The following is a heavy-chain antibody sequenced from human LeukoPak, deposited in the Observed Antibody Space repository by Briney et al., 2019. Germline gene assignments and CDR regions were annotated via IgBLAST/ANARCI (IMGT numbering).Heavy chain of an antibody. CDR1: GGSFSGYS. CDR3: ARHVGAAMVTGFDP. D-gene: IGHD5-18*01. J-gene: IGHJ5*02. V-gene: IGHV4-34*01. Sequence: SETLSLTFAVYGGSFSGYSWSWIRQPPGKGLGWIGEINHSGSTNYNPSLKSRVTISVDTSKNQFSLKLSSVTAADTAVYYCARHVGAAMVTGFDPWGQGTLVAVSS. CDR2: INHSGST.